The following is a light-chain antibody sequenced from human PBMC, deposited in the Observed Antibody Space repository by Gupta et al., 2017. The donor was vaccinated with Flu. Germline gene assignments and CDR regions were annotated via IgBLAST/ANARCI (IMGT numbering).Light chain of an antibody. V-gene: IGKV3-20*01. Sequence: TMLLSSGGRGARSCWGGKKIRDNWVDWFQQKPGQAPKLLIYSASSRASGVPDRFSGSGCGTEFTLTISRLEPEDFAVYYCQHESYLFFPFGQGTKMAIK. CDR3: QHESYLFFP. CDR1: KKIRDNW. CDR2: SAS. J-gene: IGKJ2*01.